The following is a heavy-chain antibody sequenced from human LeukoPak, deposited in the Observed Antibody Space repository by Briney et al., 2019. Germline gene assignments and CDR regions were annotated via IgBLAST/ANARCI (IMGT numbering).Heavy chain of an antibody. J-gene: IGHJ5*02. CDR2: IYYSGST. D-gene: IGHD2-2*01. CDR1: GGSISSYY. CDR3: ARGIVVVPAAKVGWFDP. Sequence: PSETLSLTCTVSGGSISSYYWSWIRQPPGKGLEWIGYIYYSGSTNYNPSLKSRVTISVDTSKNQFSLKLSSVTAADTAVYYCARGIVVVPAAKVGWFDPWGQGTLVTVSS. V-gene: IGHV4-59*12.